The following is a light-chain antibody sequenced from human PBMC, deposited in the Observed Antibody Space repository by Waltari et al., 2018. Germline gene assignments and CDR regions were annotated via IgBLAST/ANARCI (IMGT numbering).Light chain of an antibody. V-gene: IGLV2-8*01. CDR1: SRDVGSYNY. CDR3: SSYAGKNNVV. Sequence: QSALTQPPSASGSPGQSVTISCTGTSRDVGSYNYFSWYQQPPGKAPKPMIYEVNKRPSGVPDRFSGSKSGNAASLTVSGLQAEDDADYFCSSYAGKNNVVFGGGTKLTVL. J-gene: IGLJ3*02. CDR2: EVN.